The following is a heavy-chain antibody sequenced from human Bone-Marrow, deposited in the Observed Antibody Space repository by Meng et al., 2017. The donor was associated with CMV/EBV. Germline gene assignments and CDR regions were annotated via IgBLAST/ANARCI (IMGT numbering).Heavy chain of an antibody. Sequence: GESLKISCAASGFTVSSNYMSWVRQAPGKGLEWVSVIYSGGSTYYADSVKGRFTISRDNSKNTLYLQMNSLRAEDTAVYYCARDPTHFGVVIDYWGQGTLVTVSS. J-gene: IGHJ4*02. CDR1: GFTVSSNY. CDR3: ARDPTHFGVVIDY. D-gene: IGHD3-3*01. CDR2: IYSGGST. V-gene: IGHV3-66*02.